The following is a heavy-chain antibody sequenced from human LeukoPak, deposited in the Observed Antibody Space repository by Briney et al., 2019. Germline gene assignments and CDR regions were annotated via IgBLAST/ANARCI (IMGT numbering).Heavy chain of an antibody. V-gene: IGHV3-30*18. CDR3: VKDRVTMVRGVIIIDAFDI. CDR1: GFTFSSYG. Sequence: GRSLRPSCAASGFTFSSYGMHWVRQAPGKGLEWVAVISYDGSNKYYADSVKGRFTISRDNSKNTLYLQMNSLRAEDTAVYYCVKDRVTMVRGVIIIDAFDIWGQGTMVTVSS. J-gene: IGHJ3*02. CDR2: ISYDGSNK. D-gene: IGHD3-10*01.